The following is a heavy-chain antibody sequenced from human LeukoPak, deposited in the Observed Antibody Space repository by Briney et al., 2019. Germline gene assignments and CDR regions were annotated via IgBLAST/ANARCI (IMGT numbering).Heavy chain of an antibody. J-gene: IGHJ4*02. CDR3: ARDRSISAAGDTY. Sequence: PGRSLRLSCATSGFTFSRNGMNWVRQAPGKGLEWVANIKEDGSAKYYVDSVKGRFTISRDNAKNALSLQMNSLRAEDTAVYYCARDRSISAAGDTYWGQGTLVTVSS. V-gene: IGHV3-7*01. CDR2: IKEDGSAK. D-gene: IGHD6-13*01. CDR1: GFTFSRNG.